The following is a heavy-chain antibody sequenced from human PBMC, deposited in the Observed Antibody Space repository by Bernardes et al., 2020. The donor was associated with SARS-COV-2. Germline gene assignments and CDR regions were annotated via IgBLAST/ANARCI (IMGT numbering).Heavy chain of an antibody. CDR1: GGSISSSSYY. Sequence: SETLSLTCTVSGGSISSSSYYWGWIRQPPGKGLEWIGSIYYSGSTYYNPSLKSRVTISVDTSKNQFSLKLSSVTAADTAVYYCARSTPRITIFGVVSPLDAFDIWGQGTMVTVSS. CDR2: IYYSGST. J-gene: IGHJ3*02. CDR3: ARSTPRITIFGVVSPLDAFDI. V-gene: IGHV4-39*01. D-gene: IGHD3-3*01.